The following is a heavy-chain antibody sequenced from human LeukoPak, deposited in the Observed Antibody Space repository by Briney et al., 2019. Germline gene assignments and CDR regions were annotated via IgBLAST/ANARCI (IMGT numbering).Heavy chain of an antibody. V-gene: IGHV1-69*13. J-gene: IGHJ4*02. Sequence: ASVKVSCKASGGTFSSYAISWVRQAPGQGLEWMGGIIPIFGTANYAQKFQGRVTITADESTSTAYMELSSLRSEDTAVYYCALSWYYYGSGSYYLFDYWGQGTLVTVSS. CDR3: ALSWYYYGSGSYYLFDY. D-gene: IGHD3-10*01. CDR1: GGTFSSYA. CDR2: IIPIFGTA.